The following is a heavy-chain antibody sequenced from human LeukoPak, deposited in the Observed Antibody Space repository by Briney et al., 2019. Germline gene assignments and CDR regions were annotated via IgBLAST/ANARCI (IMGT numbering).Heavy chain of an antibody. CDR2: IYYSGST. V-gene: IGHV4-31*03. CDR1: GGSISRGGDY. CDR3: ARARRRDGYQGAFDF. J-gene: IGHJ4*02. Sequence: PSETLSLTCTVSGGSISRGGDYWSWIRQHPGKGLEWIGYIYYSGSTYYNSSHESRVIISVDTSKNQFSLKLNTVTAADTAVYYCARARRRDGYQGAFDFWGQGTLVAVSS. D-gene: IGHD5-24*01.